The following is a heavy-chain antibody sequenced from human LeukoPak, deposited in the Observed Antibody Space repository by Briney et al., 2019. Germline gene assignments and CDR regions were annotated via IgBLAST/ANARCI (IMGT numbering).Heavy chain of an antibody. D-gene: IGHD3-10*01. Sequence: ASVKVSCKASGGTFSSYAISWVRQAPGQGLEWMGRIIPILGIANYAQKFQGRVTITADKSTSTAYMELSSLRSEDTAVYYCAKGLNYYGSGRGDTEDVWGQGTTVIVSS. J-gene: IGHJ6*02. CDR2: IIPILGIA. V-gene: IGHV1-69*04. CDR3: AKGLNYYGSGRGDTEDV. CDR1: GGTFSSYA.